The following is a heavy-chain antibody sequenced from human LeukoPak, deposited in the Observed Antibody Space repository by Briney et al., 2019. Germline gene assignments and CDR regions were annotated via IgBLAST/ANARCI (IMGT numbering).Heavy chain of an antibody. CDR2: IYYSGNT. Sequence: GSLRLSCTASGFSFSRYWLSWVRQAPGKGLEWIGNIYYSGNTFYNPSLKSRVTISVDTSKNQFSLKLNSVTAADTAVYFCARREDSPAGGIFDYWGQGTLVTVSS. J-gene: IGHJ4*02. V-gene: IGHV4-39*01. CDR3: ARREDSPAGGIFDY. CDR1: GFSFSRYW. D-gene: IGHD3-16*01.